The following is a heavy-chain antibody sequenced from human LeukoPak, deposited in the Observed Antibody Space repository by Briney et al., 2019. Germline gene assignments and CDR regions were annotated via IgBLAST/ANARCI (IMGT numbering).Heavy chain of an antibody. V-gene: IGHV4-30-2*01. CDR1: GGSISSGDYP. CDR3: ARGFYGSGSQFVY. CDR2: IFHTGHT. D-gene: IGHD3-10*01. J-gene: IGHJ4*02. Sequence: SETLSLTCAVSGGSISSGDYPWSWIRQPPGKGLEWIGYIFHTGHTSYNPSLKSRVTISVDMSKNQLSLKLSSVTAADTAVYYCARGFYGSGSQFVYWGQGALVTVSS.